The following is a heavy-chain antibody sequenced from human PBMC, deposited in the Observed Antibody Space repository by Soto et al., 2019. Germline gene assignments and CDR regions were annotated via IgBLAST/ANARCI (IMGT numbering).Heavy chain of an antibody. D-gene: IGHD6-13*01. V-gene: IGHV4-59*01. CDR1: GDSISSYY. CDR2: IYYSGNT. Sequence: QVQLQESGPGLIKPSETLSLTCTVSGDSISSYYWSWIRQPPGKGLEWIGFIYYSGNTNYNPSLKSQVTMSIDTSKNQFSLKLSSVTAADTAVYYCARDQGIGASGPFDYWGLGSLVTVSS. CDR3: ARDQGIGASGPFDY. J-gene: IGHJ4*02.